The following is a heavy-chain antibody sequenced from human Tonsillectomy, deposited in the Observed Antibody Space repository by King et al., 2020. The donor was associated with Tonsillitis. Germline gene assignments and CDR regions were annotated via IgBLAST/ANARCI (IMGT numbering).Heavy chain of an antibody. CDR3: ASQGVSSGWPEYNFDY. CDR2: IYSGGSRT. CDR1: GFTFSSYA. D-gene: IGHD6-19*01. Sequence: EVQLVESGGDLVQPGGSLRLSCAASGFTFSSYAMSWVRQAPGKGLEWVSGIYSGGSRTYYADSVKGRFTISTENSKNTLYLQMNSLRAEDTAVYYCASQGVSSGWPEYNFDYWGQGTLVTVSS. J-gene: IGHJ4*02. V-gene: IGHV3-23*03.